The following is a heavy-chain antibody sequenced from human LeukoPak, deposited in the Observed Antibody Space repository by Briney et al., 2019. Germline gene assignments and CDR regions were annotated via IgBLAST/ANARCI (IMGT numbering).Heavy chain of an antibody. V-gene: IGHV1-46*01. Sequence: GASVKVSCKASGYTFTIFHIHWVRQAPGQGLEWMGMINPSDGSTSYAQKFQGRATMTSDTSTSTVAMDLSSLRSDDTAVYYCARESTFRLLRNVSDIWGQGTMVTVSS. CDR2: INPSDGST. CDR1: GYTFTIFH. CDR3: ARESTFRLLRNVSDI. J-gene: IGHJ3*02. D-gene: IGHD5-12*01.